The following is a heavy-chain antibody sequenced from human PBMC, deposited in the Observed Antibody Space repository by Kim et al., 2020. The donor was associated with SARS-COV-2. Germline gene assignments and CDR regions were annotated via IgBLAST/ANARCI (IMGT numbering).Heavy chain of an antibody. J-gene: IGHJ4*02. CDR3: ARDQMDGYYLFFISSGLDY. CDR2: INTNTGNP. CDR1: GYTFTSYA. V-gene: IGHV7-4-1*02. D-gene: IGHD3-22*01. Sequence: ASVKVSCKASGYTFTSYAMNWVRQAPGQGLEWMGWINTNTGNPTYAQGFTGRFVFSLDTSVSTAYLQISSLKAEDTAVYYCARDQMDGYYLFFISSGLDYWGQGTLVTVSS.